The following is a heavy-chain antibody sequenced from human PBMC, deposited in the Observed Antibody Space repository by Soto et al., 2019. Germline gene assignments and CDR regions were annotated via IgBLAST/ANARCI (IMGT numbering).Heavy chain of an antibody. V-gene: IGHV3-21*01. D-gene: IGHD3-3*01. CDR2: IGSSSSYI. CDR3: ASFLYDFWSGYLGIYGMDV. J-gene: IGHJ6*02. Sequence: PGGSLRLSCAASGFTFSSYSMNWVRQAPGKGLEWVSSIGSSSSYIYYADSVKGRFTISRDNAKNSLYLQMNSLRAEDTAVYYCASFLYDFWSGYLGIYGMDVWGQGTTVTVSS. CDR1: GFTFSSYS.